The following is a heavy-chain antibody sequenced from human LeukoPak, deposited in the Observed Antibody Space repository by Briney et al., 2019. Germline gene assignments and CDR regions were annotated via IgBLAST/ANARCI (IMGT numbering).Heavy chain of an antibody. D-gene: IGHD3-22*01. CDR2: IYYSGST. CDR3: ARDADDSSGDGNWFDP. CDR1: GGSISSYY. V-gene: IGHV4-59*01. Sequence: SETLSLTCSVSGGSISSYYWSCIRQPPGKGLEWIGYIYYSGSTNYNPSLKSRVTISVDTSKNQFSLKLSSVTAADTAVYYCARDADDSSGDGNWFDPWGQGTLVTVSS. J-gene: IGHJ5*02.